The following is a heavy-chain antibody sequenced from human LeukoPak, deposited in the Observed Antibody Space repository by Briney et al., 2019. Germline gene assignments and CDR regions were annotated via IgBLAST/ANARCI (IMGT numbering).Heavy chain of an antibody. Sequence: PSETLSLTCTVSGGSISSYYWSWIRQPPGKGLEWIGYIYYSGSTNYNPSLKSRVTISVDTSKNQFSLKLSSVTAADTAVYYCARAGGFGEFYYYYYMDVWGKGTTVTISS. D-gene: IGHD3-10*01. CDR2: IYYSGST. CDR3: ARAGGFGEFYYYYYMDV. J-gene: IGHJ6*03. CDR1: GGSISSYY. V-gene: IGHV4-59*01.